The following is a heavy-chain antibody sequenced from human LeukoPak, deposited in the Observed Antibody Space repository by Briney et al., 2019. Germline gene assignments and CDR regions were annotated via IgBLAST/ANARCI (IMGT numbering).Heavy chain of an antibody. CDR2: INTHKGNT. V-gene: IGHV1-18*04. J-gene: IGHJ4*02. CDR3: ATYYSGSGSFTTQFDH. D-gene: IGHD3-10*01. CDR1: SYTFSAYG. Sequence: ASVTVSCKTSSYTFSAYGITWVRQAPGQGLGWMGWINTHKGNTHYAREFQDRVSMTTDASTTTAYMELRSLRSDDTAIYYCATYYSGSGSFTTQFDHWGQGTLVTVSS.